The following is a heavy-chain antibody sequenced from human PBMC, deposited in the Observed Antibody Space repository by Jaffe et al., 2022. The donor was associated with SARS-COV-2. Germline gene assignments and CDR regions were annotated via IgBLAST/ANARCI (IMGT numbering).Heavy chain of an antibody. D-gene: IGHD1-26*01. J-gene: IGHJ4*02. CDR2: MKKDGSDR. CDR1: GFTFSNYW. CDR3: VSWEVSNY. Sequence: EAQLVESGGGLVQPGESLRLSCVGSGFTFSNYWMSWVRQAPGEGLEWVAHMKKDGSDRYYADSVKGRFTISRDNAKNSVYLQMNSLRAEDTAVYYCVSWEVSNYWGQGTLVTVSS. V-gene: IGHV3-7*03.